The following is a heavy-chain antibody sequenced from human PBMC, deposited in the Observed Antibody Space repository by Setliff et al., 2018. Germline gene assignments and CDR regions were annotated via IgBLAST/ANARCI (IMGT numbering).Heavy chain of an antibody. Sequence: SVKVSCKASGGTFSSYAISWVRQAPGQGLEWMGGIIPILGIANYAQKFQGRVTITADKSTSTAYMELSSLRSEGTAVYYCARDLITGTTEYYYGMDVWGQGTTVTVSS. D-gene: IGHD1-20*01. CDR2: IIPILGIA. CDR3: ARDLITGTTEYYYGMDV. J-gene: IGHJ6*02. CDR1: GGTFSSYA. V-gene: IGHV1-69*10.